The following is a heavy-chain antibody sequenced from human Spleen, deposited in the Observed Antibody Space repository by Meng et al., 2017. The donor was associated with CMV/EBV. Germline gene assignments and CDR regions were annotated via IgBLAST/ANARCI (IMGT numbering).Heavy chain of an antibody. J-gene: IGHJ4*02. CDR3: ARVSGTTPRF. D-gene: IGHD1-1*01. CDR2: MNPNSGNT. V-gene: IGHV1-8*02. Sequence: ASVKVSCKASGYTFTSYDINWVRQATGQGLEWMGWMNPNSGNTGYAQKFQGRVTVTRDTSISTAYMEVSNLRSDDTAVYYCARVSGTTPRFWGQGTLVTVSS. CDR1: GYTFTSYD.